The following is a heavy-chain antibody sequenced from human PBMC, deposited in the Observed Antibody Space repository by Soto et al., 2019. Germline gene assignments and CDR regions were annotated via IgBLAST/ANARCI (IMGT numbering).Heavy chain of an antibody. V-gene: IGHV4-59*12. CDR3: ARCIAAAGTSIDY. D-gene: IGHD6-13*01. CDR1: GGSISSYY. J-gene: IGHJ4*01. CDR2: IYYSGST. Sequence: QVQLQESGPGLVKPSETLSLTCTVSGGSISSYYWSWFRQPPGKGLEWIACIYYSGSTNYTPALWCRDFLAVDTSKAQCSLRLSAVTAADTAVYDCARCIAAAGTSIDYWCHGTLITVSS.